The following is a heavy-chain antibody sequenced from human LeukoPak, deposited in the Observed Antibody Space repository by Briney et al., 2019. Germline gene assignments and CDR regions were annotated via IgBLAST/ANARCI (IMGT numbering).Heavy chain of an antibody. CDR2: ISSSGSTI. CDR3: ARDHSYWFDY. J-gene: IGHJ4*02. V-gene: IGHV3-48*03. CDR1: GFTFSSYE. Sequence: PGGSLRLSCAASGFTFSSYEMNWVRQAPGKGRGGFSYISSSGSTIYYAHSVKGRFTISRDNSKHTLYLQMNSLRAEDTAVYYCARDHSYWFDYWGQGTLVTVSS. D-gene: IGHD3-10*01.